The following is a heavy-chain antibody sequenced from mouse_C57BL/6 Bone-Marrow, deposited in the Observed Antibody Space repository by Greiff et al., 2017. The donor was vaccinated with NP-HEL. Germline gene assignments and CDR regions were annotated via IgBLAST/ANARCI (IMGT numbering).Heavy chain of an antibody. V-gene: IGHV1-75*01. CDR3: AREGTVVAPYWYFDV. D-gene: IGHD1-1*01. CDR2: IFPGSGST. J-gene: IGHJ1*03. Sequence: VQLQQSGPELVKPGASVKISCKASGYTFTDYYINWVKQRPGQGLEWIGWIFPGSGSTYYNEKFKGKATLTVDKSSSTAYMLLSSLTSEDSAVYFCAREGTVVAPYWYFDVWGTGTTVTVSS. CDR1: GYTFTDYY.